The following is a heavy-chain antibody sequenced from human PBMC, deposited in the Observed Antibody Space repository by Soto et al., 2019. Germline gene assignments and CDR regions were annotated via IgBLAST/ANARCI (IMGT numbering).Heavy chain of an antibody. J-gene: IGHJ6*02. CDR1: GDSVNSGNYY. CDR3: AREVRPSYQYYGMDV. D-gene: IGHD6-6*01. CDR2: IYYTGGT. V-gene: IGHV4-61*01. Sequence: PSETLSLTCTVSGDSVNSGNYYWSWIRQPPGEGLEWIGYIYYTGGTNFNPSLKSQVTISLDTSKNEFSLKLSSVTAADAAVYYCAREVRPSYQYYGMDVWGQGTTVTVSS.